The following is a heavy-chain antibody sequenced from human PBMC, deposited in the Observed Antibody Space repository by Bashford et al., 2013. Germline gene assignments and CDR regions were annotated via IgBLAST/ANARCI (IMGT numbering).Heavy chain of an antibody. CDR3: ARNWNRIPQPSDY. Sequence: GESLKISCKGSGYSFTSYWIGWVRQMPGKGLEWMGMIYPGDSDTRYSPSFQGQVTISADKSIDTAYLQWSSLKASDTAIYYCARNWNRIPQPSDYWGQGTLVTVSS. CDR1: GYSFTSYW. V-gene: IGHV5-51*01. CDR2: IYPGDSDT. D-gene: IGHD1-1*01. J-gene: IGHJ4*02.